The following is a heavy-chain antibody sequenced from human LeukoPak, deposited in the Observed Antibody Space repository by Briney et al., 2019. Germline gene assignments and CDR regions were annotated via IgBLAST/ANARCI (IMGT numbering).Heavy chain of an antibody. Sequence: SETLSLRCALSGYSIRSDYCWGWIRQPPGKGLEWIGTICHSGSTYYNPSLKSRITVSVDTSKNQFSLNLRSVTAADAALYYCARVSASTFQHWGQGTLVTVSS. CDR3: ARVSASTFQH. V-gene: IGHV4-38-2*01. J-gene: IGHJ1*01. CDR2: ICHSGST. CDR1: GYSIRSDYC. D-gene: IGHD2-2*01.